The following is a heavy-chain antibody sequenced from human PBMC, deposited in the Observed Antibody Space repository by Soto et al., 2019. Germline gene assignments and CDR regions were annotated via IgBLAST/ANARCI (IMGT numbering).Heavy chain of an antibody. CDR2: IIPIFDTA. CDR1: GGTFSSYA. V-gene: IGHV1-69*13. Sequence: SVKVSCKASGGTFSSYAISWVRQAPGQGLEWMGGIIPIFDTANYAQKFQGRVTITADEPTSTAYMELSSLRSEDTAVYYCARHDCISSSCYYYYYYGMDVWGQGTTVTVSS. J-gene: IGHJ6*02. CDR3: ARHDCISSSCYYYYYYGMDV. D-gene: IGHD2-2*01.